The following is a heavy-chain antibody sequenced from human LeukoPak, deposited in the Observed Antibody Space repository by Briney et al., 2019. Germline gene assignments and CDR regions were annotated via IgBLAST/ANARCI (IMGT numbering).Heavy chain of an antibody. Sequence: GGSLRLSCAASGFTFSSYGMHWVRQAPGKGLEWVAFIRYDGSNKYYADSVKGRFTISRDNSKNTLYLQMNSLRAEDTAVYYCARRAVAGRCFDYWGQGTLVTVSS. CDR3: ARRAVAGRCFDY. D-gene: IGHD6-13*01. V-gene: IGHV3-30*02. CDR2: IRYDGSNK. J-gene: IGHJ4*02. CDR1: GFTFSSYG.